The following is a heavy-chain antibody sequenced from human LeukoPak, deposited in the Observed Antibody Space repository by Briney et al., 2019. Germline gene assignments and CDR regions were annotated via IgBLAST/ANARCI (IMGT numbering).Heavy chain of an antibody. CDR1: GFTFSDYG. Sequence: GTSLRLSCAASGFTFSDYGMHWVRQALGKGLEWVAVIRYDGSTIYYADSVKGRFTISRDDSKKTLYLQMDSLRAEDTAVYYCARVQAVFQNFDYWGQGTLVAVSS. V-gene: IGHV3-33*01. CDR3: ARVQAVFQNFDY. CDR2: IRYDGSTI. J-gene: IGHJ4*02.